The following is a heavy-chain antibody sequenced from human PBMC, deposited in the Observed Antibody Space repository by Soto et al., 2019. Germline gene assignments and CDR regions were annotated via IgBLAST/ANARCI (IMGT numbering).Heavy chain of an antibody. V-gene: IGHV1-69*01. D-gene: IGHD2-2*01. CDR2: IIPISGTA. CDR3: ARSQGSSTSLEIYYYYYGMDV. J-gene: IGHJ6*02. Sequence: QVQLVQSGDEVKKPGSSVKVSCKASGGTFSSYAISWVRQAPGQGLEWMGGIIPISGTANYAQKFQGRVTITADESTSTAYMELSSLRSEDTAVYYCARSQGSSTSLEIYYYYYGMDVWGQGTTVTVSS. CDR1: GGTFSSYA.